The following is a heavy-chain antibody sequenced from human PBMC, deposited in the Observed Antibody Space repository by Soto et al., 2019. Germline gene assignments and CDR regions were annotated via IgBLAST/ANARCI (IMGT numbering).Heavy chain of an antibody. J-gene: IGHJ6*03. CDR3: ARESGGATATLDYYYFYMDV. D-gene: IGHD5-12*01. V-gene: IGHV1-2*04. CDR2: INPNGGVT. Sequence: QVQLVQSGAEVKKPGASVTVSCRSSGDTFNDYYIHWVRQAPGQGLEWMGWINPNGGVTKYAQKFHGWVSMTRDTSIRTVYMHRSRLRSDDTAVYYCARESGGATATLDYYYFYMDVWGTGTTVTVSS. CDR1: GDTFNDYY.